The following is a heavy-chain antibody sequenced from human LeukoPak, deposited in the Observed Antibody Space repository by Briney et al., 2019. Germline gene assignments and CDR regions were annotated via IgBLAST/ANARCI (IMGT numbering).Heavy chain of an antibody. CDR2: MNPNGINT. J-gene: IGHJ1*01. CDR1: GYTFTTYD. CDR3: ARGRMSFV. V-gene: IGHV1-8*01. D-gene: IGHD3/OR15-3a*01. Sequence: ASVKVFCKASGYTFTTYDINWVRQAPGQGLEWMGWMNPNGINTGSAQKFQGRITMTMNASITTAYMELSSLRSEDTAVYYCARGRMSFVWGQGTLVTVSS.